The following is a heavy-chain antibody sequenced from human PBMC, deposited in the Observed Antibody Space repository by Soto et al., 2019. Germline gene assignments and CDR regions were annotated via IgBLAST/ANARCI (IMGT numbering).Heavy chain of an antibody. V-gene: IGHV4-38-2*02. J-gene: IGHJ5*02. D-gene: IGHD3-22*01. CDR1: GYSISSGYY. CDR2: IYHSGKT. CDR3: ARDKRVTMIGGWFDP. Sequence: ETLSLTCVVSGYSISSGYYWAWVRQPPGKELEWIGSIYHSGKTYYKPSLRSRVTVSVDTSKNQFSMKLISVTAADTAVYYCARDKRVTMIGGWFDPWGQGTLVTVSS.